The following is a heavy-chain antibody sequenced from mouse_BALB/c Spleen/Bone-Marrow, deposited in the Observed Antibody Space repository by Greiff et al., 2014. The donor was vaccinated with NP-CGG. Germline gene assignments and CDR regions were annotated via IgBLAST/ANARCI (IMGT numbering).Heavy chain of an antibody. V-gene: IGHV1-4*01. Sequence: QVQLKQSGAELARPGASVKMSCRASGYTFTTYTIHWVRQRPGQGLEWIGYINPSSGYTNYNQKFKDKATLTADKSSSTAYMQLSILTAEDSAVYYCARRDDGYVFFDYWGQGTSLTVSS. CDR1: GYTFTTYT. CDR2: INPSSGYT. J-gene: IGHJ2*02. D-gene: IGHD2-3*01. CDR3: ARRDDGYVFFDY.